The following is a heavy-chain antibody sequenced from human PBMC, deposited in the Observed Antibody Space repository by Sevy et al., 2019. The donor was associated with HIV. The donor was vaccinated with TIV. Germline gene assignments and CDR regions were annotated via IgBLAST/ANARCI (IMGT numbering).Heavy chain of an antibody. D-gene: IGHD6-13*01. CDR2: AHYSGST. J-gene: IGHJ6*02. Sequence: SETLSLTCSVSGGPISSTFSYWGWIRQPPGKGLEWIGSAHYSGSTYYNSSLKSRATISVDTSRSHFSLKPTSVTAADTAVYYCARHLQQTRTYHYYYGMDVWGQGTTVTVSS. CDR3: ARHLQQTRTYHYYYGMDV. CDR1: GGPISSTFSY. V-gene: IGHV4-39*01.